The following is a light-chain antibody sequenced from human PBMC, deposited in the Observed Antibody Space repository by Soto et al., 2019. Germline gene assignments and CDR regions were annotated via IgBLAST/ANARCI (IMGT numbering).Light chain of an antibody. CDR2: NTY. CDR1: SSNIGSHT. CDR3: AALDDSLNGVV. Sequence: QSVLTQPPSASGTPGQRVTISCSGSSSNIGSHTVNWYQQLPGTAPMLLIYNTYYRPSGVPDRFSGSKSGTSASLAISGLQSEDEADYYCAALDDSLNGVVFGGGTKVTVL. J-gene: IGLJ2*01. V-gene: IGLV1-44*01.